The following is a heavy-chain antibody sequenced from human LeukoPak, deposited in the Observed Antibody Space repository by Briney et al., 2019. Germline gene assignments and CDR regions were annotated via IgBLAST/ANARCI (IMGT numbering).Heavy chain of an antibody. Sequence: PGGSLRLSCAASGFTFSNYGMHWVRQAPGKGLEWVAVISFDGSNKYYADSVKGRFTISRDSSKNTLYLQMNSLRAEDTAVYYCARDRGYDNAFDIWGQGTMVTVSS. D-gene: IGHD5-12*01. CDR1: GFTFSNYG. CDR3: ARDRGYDNAFDI. CDR2: ISFDGSNK. V-gene: IGHV3-30*03. J-gene: IGHJ3*02.